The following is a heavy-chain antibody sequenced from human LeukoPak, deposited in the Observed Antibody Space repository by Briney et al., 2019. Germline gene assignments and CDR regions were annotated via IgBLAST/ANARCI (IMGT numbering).Heavy chain of an antibody. CDR3: ARQGSSSWYYYYMDV. V-gene: IGHV1-8*01. CDR2: MNPNSGNT. J-gene: IGHJ6*03. Sequence: ASVKVSCKGSGYTFTSYDINWVRQATGQGLEWMGWMNPNSGNTGYAQKFQGRVTMTRNTSISTAYMELSSLRSEDTAVYYCARQGSSSWYYYYMDVWGKGTTVTVSS. CDR1: GYTFTSYD. D-gene: IGHD6-13*01.